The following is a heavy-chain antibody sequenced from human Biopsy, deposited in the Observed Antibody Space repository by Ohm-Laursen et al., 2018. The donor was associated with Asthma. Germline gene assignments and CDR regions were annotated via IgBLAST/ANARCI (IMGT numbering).Heavy chain of an antibody. Sequence: ASVKVSCKASGDTFIGCHIHWMRQAPGPGLEWMGRINPNSGGTNYAQKFQGRVTMTRDTSISTAYMEGSRLRSDDTAGYYCARGQKAAGDRWFDPWGQGTLVTVSS. CDR3: ARGQKAAGDRWFDP. V-gene: IGHV1-2*06. CDR2: INPNSGGT. CDR1: GDTFIGCH. J-gene: IGHJ5*02. D-gene: IGHD6-13*01.